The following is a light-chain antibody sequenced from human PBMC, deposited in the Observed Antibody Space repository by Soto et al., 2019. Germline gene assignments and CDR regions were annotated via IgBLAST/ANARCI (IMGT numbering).Light chain of an antibody. CDR2: GAS. Sequence: EIVLTQSPGTLSLSPGERATLSCRASQSINSRYLAWYQQKPGQAPRLLIYGASSRATGIPDRFSGSGSGTDFTLTISRLEPEDFAGDSWQQFGSSPGFTFGPGTKVDIK. V-gene: IGKV3-20*01. CDR3: QQFGSSPGFT. J-gene: IGKJ3*01. CDR1: QSINSRY.